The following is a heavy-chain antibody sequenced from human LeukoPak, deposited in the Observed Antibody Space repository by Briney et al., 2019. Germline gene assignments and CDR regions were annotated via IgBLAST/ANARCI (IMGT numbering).Heavy chain of an antibody. Sequence: GGSLRLSCAASGFTFSSYWMSWVRQAPGKGLEWVANIKQDGSEKYYVDSVKGRFTISRDHAKNSLYLQMNSLRAEDTAVYYCAREEGIAAAAYFDYWGQGTLVTVSS. CDR2: IKQDGSEK. V-gene: IGHV3-7*01. D-gene: IGHD6-13*01. J-gene: IGHJ4*02. CDR3: AREEGIAAAAYFDY. CDR1: GFTFSSYW.